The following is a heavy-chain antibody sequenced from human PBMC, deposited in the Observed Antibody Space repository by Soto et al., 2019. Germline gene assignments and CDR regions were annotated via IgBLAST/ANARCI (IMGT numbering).Heavy chain of an antibody. J-gene: IGHJ4*02. D-gene: IGHD2-21*02. CDR1: GGSTSNYY. Sequence: SETLSLTCTVSGGSTSNYYWSWIRQPPGKGLEWIGYVHDSGTTYYNPSLKSRVTISLDPSKNHFSLKLTSVTAADTALYYCARQVYTVVTPMDFWGQGTLVTVSS. CDR2: VHDSGTT. CDR3: ARQVYTVVTPMDF. V-gene: IGHV4-59*01.